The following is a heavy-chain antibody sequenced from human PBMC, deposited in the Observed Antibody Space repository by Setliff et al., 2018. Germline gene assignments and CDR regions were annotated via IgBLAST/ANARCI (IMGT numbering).Heavy chain of an antibody. CDR2: IQNGGNT. Sequence: PSETLSLTCTVSGGSITNYYWSWIRQPPGKGLEWIGYIQNGGNTKYNPSLGSRITISVDRPKNQFSLKLSSVTAADTGVYYCARDSALHSYHYDSSGYLDYWGQGALVTVSS. D-gene: IGHD3-22*01. J-gene: IGHJ4*02. V-gene: IGHV4-59*01. CDR3: ARDSALHSYHYDSSGYLDY. CDR1: GGSITNYY.